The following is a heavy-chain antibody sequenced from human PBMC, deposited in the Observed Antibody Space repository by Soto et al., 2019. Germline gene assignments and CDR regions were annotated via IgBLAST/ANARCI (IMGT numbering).Heavy chain of an antibody. CDR2: MDHSGGT. CDR3: ARGGAVAGSFDY. D-gene: IGHD6-19*01. J-gene: IGHJ4*02. V-gene: IGHV4-39*07. Sequence: SETLSLTCTVSGGSISSNDYYWGWIRQPPGKGLEWIGSMDHSGGTYQNPSLKSRVTISVDTSKTQFSLKLSSVTAADTAVYYCARGGAVAGSFDYWGQGTLVTVSS. CDR1: GGSISSNDYY.